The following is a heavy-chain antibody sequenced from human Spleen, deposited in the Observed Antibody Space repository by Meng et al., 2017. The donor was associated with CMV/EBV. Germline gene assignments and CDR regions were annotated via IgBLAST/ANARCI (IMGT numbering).Heavy chain of an antibody. D-gene: IGHD1-26*01. CDR1: GGSFSGYY. Sequence: QVPLQQWGAGLLKPSETLSLTCAVYGGSFSGYYWSWIRQPPGKGLEWIGEINHSGSTNYNPSLKSRVTISVDTSKNQFSLKLSSVTAADTAVYYCARVLQGSPPSKAFDYWGQGTLVTVSS. V-gene: IGHV4-34*01. CDR2: INHSGST. J-gene: IGHJ4*02. CDR3: ARVLQGSPPSKAFDY.